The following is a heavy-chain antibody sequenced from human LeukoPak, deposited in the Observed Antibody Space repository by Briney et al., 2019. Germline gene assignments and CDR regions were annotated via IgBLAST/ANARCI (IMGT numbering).Heavy chain of an antibody. D-gene: IGHD1-1*01. Sequence: GGSLRLSCAASGFTFSSYAMSWVRQAPGKGLEWVAVISYDGSNKYYADSVKGRFTISRDNSKNTLYLQMNSLRAEDTAVDYCARVTGTPSGHAFDIWGQGTMVTVSS. CDR1: GFTFSSYA. CDR3: ARVTGTPSGHAFDI. J-gene: IGHJ3*02. CDR2: ISYDGSNK. V-gene: IGHV3-30-3*01.